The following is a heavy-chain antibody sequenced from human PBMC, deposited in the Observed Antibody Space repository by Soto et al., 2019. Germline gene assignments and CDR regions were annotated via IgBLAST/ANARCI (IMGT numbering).Heavy chain of an antibody. CDR2: IIPMLGMS. D-gene: IGHD3-10*01. CDR3: APNYGSGSTPFDY. Sequence: QVQLVQSGAEVKKPGSPVRVSCTASGDTFNFYTISWVRQVPGQGPEWMGKIIPMLGMSNYAQKFQGRVTIMADKSTSTVYMNLSGLTSEDTAVYYCAPNYGSGSTPFDYWGQGTLVTVSS. J-gene: IGHJ4*02. V-gene: IGHV1-69*02. CDR1: GDTFNFYT.